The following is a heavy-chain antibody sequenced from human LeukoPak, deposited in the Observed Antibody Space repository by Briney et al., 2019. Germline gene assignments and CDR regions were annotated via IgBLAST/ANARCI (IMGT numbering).Heavy chain of an antibody. CDR3: AREQYCSGGSCYLYYYYGMDV. Sequence: LSLTCTVSGGSISSSSYSWVWIPQPPGKGLEWVSYISSSGSTIYYADSVKGRFTISRDNAKNSLYLPMNSLRAEDTAVYYCAREQYCSGGSCYLYYYYGMDVWGQGTTVTVSS. V-gene: IGHV3-48*03. D-gene: IGHD2-15*01. CDR1: GGSISSSSYS. J-gene: IGHJ6*02. CDR2: ISSSGSTI.